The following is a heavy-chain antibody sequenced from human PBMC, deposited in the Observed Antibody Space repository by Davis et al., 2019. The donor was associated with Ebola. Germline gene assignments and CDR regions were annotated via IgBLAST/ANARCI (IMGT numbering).Heavy chain of an antibody. CDR3: AKVDSSGYYPYYYYGIDV. Sequence: GESLKISCAASFTFSSYGMHWVRQAPGKGLEWVAVISYDGSNKYYADSVKGRFTISRDNSKNTLYLQMNSLRAEDTAVYYCAKVDSSGYYPYYYYGIDVWGQGTTVTVSS. V-gene: IGHV3-30*18. D-gene: IGHD3-22*01. J-gene: IGHJ6*02. CDR2: ISYDGSNK. CDR1: FTFSSYG.